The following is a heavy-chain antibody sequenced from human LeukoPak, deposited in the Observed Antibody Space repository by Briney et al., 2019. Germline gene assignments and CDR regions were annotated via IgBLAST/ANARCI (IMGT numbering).Heavy chain of an antibody. CDR3: ARVGDGLNDAFDI. CDR1: GYTFTGYY. Sequence: GASVKVSCKASGYTFTGYYMNWVRQAPGQGLEWRGRINPNSGGTNYAQKFQGRVTMTRDTSISTAYMELSRLRSDDTAVYYCARVGDGLNDAFDIWGRGTMVTVSS. V-gene: IGHV1-2*06. J-gene: IGHJ3*02. CDR2: INPNSGGT. D-gene: IGHD5-24*01.